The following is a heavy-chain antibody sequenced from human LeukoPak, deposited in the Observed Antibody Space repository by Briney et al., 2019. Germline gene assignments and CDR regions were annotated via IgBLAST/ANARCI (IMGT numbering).Heavy chain of an antibody. V-gene: IGHV3-66*01. CDR1: GLSVSSNY. Sequence: GGSLRLSCVASGLSVSSNYMSWVRQAPGKGLEWVSVIYRDGSSYYAESVKGRFTISRDKSKNTLYIQMNSLRAEDTAVYYCARSFYDILIGYYQYFDYWGQGTLVTVSS. D-gene: IGHD3-9*01. CDR2: IYRDGSS. CDR3: ARSFYDILIGYYQYFDY. J-gene: IGHJ4*02.